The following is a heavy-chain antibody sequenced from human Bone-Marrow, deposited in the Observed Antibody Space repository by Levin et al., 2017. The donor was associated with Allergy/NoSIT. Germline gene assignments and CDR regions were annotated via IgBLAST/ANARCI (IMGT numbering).Heavy chain of an antibody. D-gene: IGHD2/OR15-2a*01. V-gene: IGHV4-38-2*01. CDR3: ARTTFISTIYSPFDY. J-gene: IGHJ4*02. CDR1: TYPVSSGYY. CDR2: IFHSGTT. Sequence: SETLSLTCVVSTYPVSSGYYWGWVRQPPEKGLEWIGHIFHSGTTYYNPALKSRVTISLDTSKNQLSLELSSVTAADTAVYYCARTTFISTIYSPFDYWGRGILVIVSS.